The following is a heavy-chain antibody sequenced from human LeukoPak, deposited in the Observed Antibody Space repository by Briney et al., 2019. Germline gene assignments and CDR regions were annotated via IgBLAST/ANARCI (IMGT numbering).Heavy chain of an antibody. CDR2: ISGSGGST. J-gene: IGHJ4*02. CDR1: GFTFSSYA. D-gene: IGHD2-15*01. V-gene: IGHV3-23*01. Sequence: GGSLRLSCAASGFTFSSYAMSWVRQAPGKGLEWVSAISGSGGSTYYADSVKGRFTISRDNSKNTLYLQMNSLRAEDTAVYYCARGPDIVVVVAATHPVYFDYWGQGTLVTVSS. CDR3: ARGPDIVVVVAATHPVYFDY.